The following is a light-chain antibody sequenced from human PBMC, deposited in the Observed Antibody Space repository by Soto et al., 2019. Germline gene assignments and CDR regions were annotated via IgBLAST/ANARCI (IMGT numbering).Light chain of an antibody. CDR3: SSYTSSSTLYV. V-gene: IGLV2-14*01. Sequence: QSVLTQPASVAGSPGQSITIPCNGTSNDIGGYNFVSWFQQHPGKAPKLLICDVTRRPSGVSDRFSGSKSGNTASLTISGLQAEDEADYYCSSYTSSSTLYVFGTGTKVTVL. CDR2: DVT. J-gene: IGLJ1*01. CDR1: SNDIGGYNF.